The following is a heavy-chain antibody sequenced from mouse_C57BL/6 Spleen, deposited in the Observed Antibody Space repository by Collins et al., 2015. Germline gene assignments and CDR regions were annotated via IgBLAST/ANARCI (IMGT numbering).Heavy chain of an antibody. J-gene: IGHJ4*01. CDR2: IDPSDSYT. CDR3: ARRGYYGSIYAMDY. Sequence: QVQLQQPGAELVRPGTSVKLSCKASGYTFTSYWMHWVKQRPGQGLEWIGVIDPSDSYTNYNQKFKGKATLTVDTSSSTAYMQLSGLTSEDSAVYYCARRGYYGSIYAMDYWGQGTSVTVSS. D-gene: IGHD1-1*01. V-gene: IGHV1-59*01. CDR1: GYTFTSYW.